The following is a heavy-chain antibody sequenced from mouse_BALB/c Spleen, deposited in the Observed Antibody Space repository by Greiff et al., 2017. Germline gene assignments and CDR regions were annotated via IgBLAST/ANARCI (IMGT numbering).Heavy chain of an antibody. V-gene: IGHV3-2*02. D-gene: IGHD1-1*01. CDR3: ARSYYGSSHNAWFAY. CDR2: ISYSGST. J-gene: IGHJ3*01. Sequence: VQLKESGPGLVKPSQSLSLTCTVTGYSITSDYAWNWIRQFPGNKLEWMGYISYSGSTSYNPSLKSRISITRDTSKNQFFLQLNSVTTEDTATYYCARSYYGSSHNAWFAYWGQGTLVTVSA. CDR1: GYSITSDYA.